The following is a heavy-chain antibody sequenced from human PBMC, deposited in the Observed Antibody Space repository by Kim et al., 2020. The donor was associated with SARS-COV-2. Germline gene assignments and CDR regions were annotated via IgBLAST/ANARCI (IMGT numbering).Heavy chain of an antibody. CDR3: AKDLAGYSSKGGLDP. CDR2: ISYDGSNK. Sequence: GGSLRLSCAASGFTFSSYGMHWVRQAPGKGLEWVAVISYDGSNKYYADSVKGRFTISRDNSKNTLYLQMNSLRAEDTAVYYCAKDLAGYSSKGGLDPWGQGTLVTVSS. D-gene: IGHD6-13*01. J-gene: IGHJ5*02. CDR1: GFTFSSYG. V-gene: IGHV3-30*18.